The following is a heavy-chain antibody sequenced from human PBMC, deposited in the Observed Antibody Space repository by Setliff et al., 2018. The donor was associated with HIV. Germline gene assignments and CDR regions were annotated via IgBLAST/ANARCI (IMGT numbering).Heavy chain of an antibody. CDR1: GFSFTFYA. CDR2: ISGSGGVT. Sequence: QTGGSLRLSCAASGFSFTFYALSWVRQTPGKGLEWISGISGSGGVTYYADSVKGRFTISRDNAKNTLYMQMNSLRAEDTAVYYCARPYTVWVYGMDVWGQGTTVTVSS. J-gene: IGHJ6*02. CDR3: ARPYTVWVYGMDV. D-gene: IGHD2-8*01. V-gene: IGHV3-23*01.